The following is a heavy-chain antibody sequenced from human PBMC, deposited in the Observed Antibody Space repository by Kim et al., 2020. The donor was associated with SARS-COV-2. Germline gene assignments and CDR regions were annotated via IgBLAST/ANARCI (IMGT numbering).Heavy chain of an antibody. J-gene: IGHJ4*02. CDR1: GFTFSSYA. Sequence: GGSLRLSCAASGFTFSSYAMHWVRQAPGKGLEWVAVISYDGSNKYYVDSVKGRFTISRDNSKNTLYLQMNSLRAEDTAVYYCARDTMAAPYCSGGSCYLGLPDYWGQGTLVTVSS. CDR2: ISYDGSNK. D-gene: IGHD2-15*01. V-gene: IGHV3-30*04. CDR3: ARDTMAAPYCSGGSCYLGLPDY.